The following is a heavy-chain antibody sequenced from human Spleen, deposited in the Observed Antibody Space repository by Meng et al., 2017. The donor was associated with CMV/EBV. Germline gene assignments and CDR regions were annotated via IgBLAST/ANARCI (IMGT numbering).Heavy chain of an antibody. Sequence: GGSLRLSCAASGFTFSSYETNWVRQAPGKGLEWVSYISSSGSTIYYADSVKGRFTISRDNAKNSLYLQMNSLRAEDTAVYYCARQGFDDLLYYYYGMDVWGQGPTVTVSS. D-gene: IGHD3-3*01. CDR3: ARQGFDDLLYYYYGMDV. CDR1: GFTFSSYE. J-gene: IGHJ6*02. V-gene: IGHV3-48*03. CDR2: ISSSGSTI.